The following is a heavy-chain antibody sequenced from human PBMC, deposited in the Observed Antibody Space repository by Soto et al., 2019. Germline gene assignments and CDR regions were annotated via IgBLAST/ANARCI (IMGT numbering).Heavy chain of an antibody. CDR1: GFTFSSSG. D-gene: IGHD4-17*01. CDR2: IWSDGSNK. CDR3: ARGLEMALESINY. V-gene: IGHV3-33*01. Sequence: QVQLVESGGGVVQPGRSLRLSCAASGFTFSSSGMHWVRQAPGKGLEWLALIWSDGSNKYYADSVRGRFTISRDNSKNTLFLQLNSLRAEDTAVYYCARGLEMALESINYWGQGTLLTVSS. J-gene: IGHJ4*02.